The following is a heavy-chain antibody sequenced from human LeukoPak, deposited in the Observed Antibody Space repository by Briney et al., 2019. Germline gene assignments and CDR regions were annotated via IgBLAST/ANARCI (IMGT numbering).Heavy chain of an antibody. V-gene: IGHV3-66*01. D-gene: IGHD6-13*01. CDR3: ARGPAAGTRLLD. Sequence: GGSLRLSCAASGFTVSSNYMSWVRQAPGKGLEWVSVIYSGGSTYYADSVKGRFTSSRDTSKNTLDLQMNSLRAEDTAVYYCARGPAAGTRLLDWGQGALVTVSS. CDR1: GFTVSSNY. J-gene: IGHJ4*02. CDR2: IYSGGST.